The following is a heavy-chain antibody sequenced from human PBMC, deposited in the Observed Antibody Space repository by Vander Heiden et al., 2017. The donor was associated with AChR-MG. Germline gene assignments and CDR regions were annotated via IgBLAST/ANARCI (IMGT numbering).Heavy chain of an antibody. Sequence: EVQLLESGGGLVQPGGSLRLSCAASGFTFSSYAMSWVRQAPGKGLEWVSAISGSGGSTYYADSVKGRFTISRDNSKNTLYLQMNSLRAEDTAVYYCARSRSITMIVVVDYFDYWGQGTLVTVSS. D-gene: IGHD3-22*01. CDR1: GFTFSSYA. V-gene: IGHV3-23*01. J-gene: IGHJ4*02. CDR3: ARSRSITMIVVVDYFDY. CDR2: ISGSGGST.